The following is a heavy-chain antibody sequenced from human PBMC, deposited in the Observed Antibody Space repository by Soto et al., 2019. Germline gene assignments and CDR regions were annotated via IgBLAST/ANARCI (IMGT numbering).Heavy chain of an antibody. J-gene: IGHJ4*02. D-gene: IGHD2-21*02. Sequence: QVQLVESGGGVVQPGRSLRLSCAASGFTFSSYGMHWVRQAPGEGLEWVAVIWYDGSNKYYADSVKGRFTISRDNSKNTLYLQMNSLRAEDTAVYYCARGGLTDYFDYWGQGTLVTVSS. V-gene: IGHV3-33*01. CDR1: GFTFSSYG. CDR3: ARGGLTDYFDY. CDR2: IWYDGSNK.